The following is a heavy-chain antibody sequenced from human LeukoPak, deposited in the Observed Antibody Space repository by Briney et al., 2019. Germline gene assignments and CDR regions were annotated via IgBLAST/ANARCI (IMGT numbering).Heavy chain of an antibody. Sequence: PGGSLRLSCAASGFTFSSYSINWVRQAPGKGLEWVSAISGSGGSTYYADSVKGRFTISRDNSKNTLYLQMNSLRAEDTAVYYCARGLADDAFDIWGQGTMVTVSS. D-gene: IGHD3-3*02. CDR1: GFTFSSYS. V-gene: IGHV3-23*01. CDR3: ARGLADDAFDI. J-gene: IGHJ3*02. CDR2: ISGSGGST.